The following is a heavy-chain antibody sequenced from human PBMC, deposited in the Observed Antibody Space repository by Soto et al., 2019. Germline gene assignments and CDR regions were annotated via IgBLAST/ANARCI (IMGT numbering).Heavy chain of an antibody. J-gene: IGHJ5*02. CDR1: GFSLRTSGVG. D-gene: IGHD6-19*01. V-gene: IGHV2-5*01. CDR3: AKSGSSGWYGWFDP. Sequence: QITLKESGPTLVKPTQTLTLTFIFSGFSLRTSGVGVGWIRQPPGKALEWLGFIYWNDDKRYSPSLKSRLTITKDTSNNQVVLTMTNMDPVDTATYYCAKSGSSGWYGWFDPWGQGTLVTVSS. CDR2: IYWNDDK.